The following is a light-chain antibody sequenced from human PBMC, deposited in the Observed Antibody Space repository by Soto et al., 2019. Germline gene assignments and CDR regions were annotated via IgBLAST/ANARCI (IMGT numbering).Light chain of an antibody. CDR3: SSYTSSSTV. V-gene: IGLV2-14*01. Sequence: QSALTQPASVSGSPGQSITISCTGTSRDIGFYNYVSWYQQHPGKAPKLMIYEVSNRPSGVSNRFSGSKSGNTASLTISGLQAEDEADYYCSSYTSSSTVFGGGTKLTVL. CDR1: SRDIGFYNY. J-gene: IGLJ3*02. CDR2: EVS.